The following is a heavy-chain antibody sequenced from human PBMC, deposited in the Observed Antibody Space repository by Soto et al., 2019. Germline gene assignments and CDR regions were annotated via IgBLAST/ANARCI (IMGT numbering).Heavy chain of an antibody. CDR3: ARDQGTMIVVVITRYFDY. V-gene: IGHV3-30-3*01. D-gene: IGHD3-22*01. Sequence: LRLSCAASGFTFSSYAMHWVRQAPGKGLEWVAVISYDGSNKYYADSVKGRFTISRDNSKNTLYLQMNSLRAEDTAVYYCARDQGTMIVVVITRYFDYWGQGTLVTVSS. CDR2: ISYDGSNK. CDR1: GFTFSSYA. J-gene: IGHJ4*02.